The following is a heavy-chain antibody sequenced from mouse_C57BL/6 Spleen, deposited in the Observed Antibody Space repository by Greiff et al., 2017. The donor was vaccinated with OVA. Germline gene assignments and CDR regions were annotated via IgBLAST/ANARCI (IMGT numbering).Heavy chain of an antibody. CDR1: GYTFTSYW. CDR2: IDPNSGGT. CDR3: ARKRGIYYGYDDGFAY. J-gene: IGHJ3*01. V-gene: IGHV1-72*01. D-gene: IGHD2-2*01. Sequence: QVQLKQPGAELVKPGASVKLSCKASGYTFTSYWMHWVKQRPGRGLEWIGRIDPNSGGTKYNEKFKSKATLTVDKPSSTAYMQLSSLTSEDSAVYYCARKRGIYYGYDDGFAYWGQGTLVTVSA.